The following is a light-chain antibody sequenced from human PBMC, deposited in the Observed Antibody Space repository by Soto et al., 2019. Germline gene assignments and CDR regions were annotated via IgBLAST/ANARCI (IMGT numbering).Light chain of an antibody. J-gene: IGKJ1*01. Sequence: EIVLTQSPGTLSLSPGERATLSCRASQSVSSYLAWYQQKPGQAPRLLIYDASTRATGISARFSGSGSGTDFTRTISSLEPEDFAVYDCQQRSNWPVTFGQGTRVEVQ. CDR3: QQRSNWPVT. CDR1: QSVSSY. V-gene: IGKV3-11*01. CDR2: DAS.